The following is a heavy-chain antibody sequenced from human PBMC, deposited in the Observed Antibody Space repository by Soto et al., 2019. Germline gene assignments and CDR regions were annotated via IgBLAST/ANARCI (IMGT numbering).Heavy chain of an antibody. CDR2: MNPNSGNT. CDR1: GYTFTSYY. Sequence: ASVKVSCKASGYTFTSYYINWVRQATGQGLEWMGWMNPNSGNTGYAQKFQGRVTMTRNTSISTAYMELSSLRSEDTAVYYCARGPIMITFGGVIVIPQSIWYYPWGQGTLVSVSS. D-gene: IGHD3-16*02. J-gene: IGHJ5*02. V-gene: IGHV1-8*01. CDR3: ARGPIMITFGGVIVIPQSIWYYP.